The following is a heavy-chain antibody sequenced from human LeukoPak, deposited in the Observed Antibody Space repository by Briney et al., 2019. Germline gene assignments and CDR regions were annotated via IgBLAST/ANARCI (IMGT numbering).Heavy chain of an antibody. Sequence: SDTLSLPCTLSSDSISSYYWRGLRHLRGRAGVCLGYNYYCGSTNYNPSLKSRVTISVDTSKNQFSLKLSSVTAADTAVYYCARVLTDFWSGYPGDNWFDPWGQGTLVTVSS. CDR2: NYYCGST. J-gene: IGHJ5*02. V-gene: IGHV4-59*08. D-gene: IGHD3-3*01. CDR3: ARVLTDFWSGYPGDNWFDP. CDR1: SDSISSYY.